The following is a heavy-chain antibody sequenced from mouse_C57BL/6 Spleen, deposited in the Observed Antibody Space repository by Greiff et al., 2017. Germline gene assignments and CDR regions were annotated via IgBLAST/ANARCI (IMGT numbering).Heavy chain of an antibody. CDR2: INPNNGGT. D-gene: IGHD2-10*01. J-gene: IGHJ3*01. CDR3: ATSSYSPFAY. CDR1: GYTFTDYN. V-gene: IGHV1-22*01. Sequence: EVQLQQSGPELVKPGASVKMSCKASGYTFTDYNMHWVKQSHGKSLEWIGYINPNNGGTSYNPKFKGKATLTVNKSSSTAYLERRSLTSEDSAVYYCATSSYSPFAYWGQGTLVTVSA.